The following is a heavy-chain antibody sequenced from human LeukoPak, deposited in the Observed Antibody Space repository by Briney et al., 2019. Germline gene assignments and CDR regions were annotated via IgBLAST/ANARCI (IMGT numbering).Heavy chain of an antibody. D-gene: IGHD5-18*01. Sequence: PGGSLRLSCAASGFTFDDYAMHWVRQAPGKGLEWVSLISGDGGSTYYADSVKGRFTISRDNSKNSLYLQMNSLGTEDTALYYCATRGYSYALDYWGQGTLVTVSS. CDR2: ISGDGGST. V-gene: IGHV3-43*02. CDR1: GFTFDDYA. CDR3: ATRGYSYALDY. J-gene: IGHJ4*02.